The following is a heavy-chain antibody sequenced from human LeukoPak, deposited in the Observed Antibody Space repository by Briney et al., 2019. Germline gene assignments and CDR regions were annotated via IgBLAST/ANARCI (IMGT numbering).Heavy chain of an antibody. J-gene: IGHJ4*02. CDR1: GFTVSSNY. D-gene: IGHD3-16*02. CDR3: ARVGVWGSYRRRYYFDY. CDR2: IYSGGST. Sequence: KPGGSLRLSCAASGFTVSSNYMSWVRQAPGKGLEWVSVIYSGGSTYYADSVKGRFTISRDNSKNTLYLQMNSLRAEDTAVYYCARVGVWGSYRRRYYFDYWGQGTLVTVSS. V-gene: IGHV3-53*01.